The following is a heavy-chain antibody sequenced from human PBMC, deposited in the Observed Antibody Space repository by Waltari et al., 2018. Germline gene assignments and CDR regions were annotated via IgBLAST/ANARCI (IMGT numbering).Heavy chain of an antibody. CDR1: GFTFSCYA. V-gene: IGHV3-23*01. Sequence: EVQLLESGGGLVQPGGSLRLSWAASGFTFSCYAMGWVRQAPGKGLEWVSAISGSGGSTYYADSVKGRFTISRDNSKTTLYLQMNSLRAEDTAVYYCAKDPVRYGSGRRPYYYGMDVWGQGTTVTVSS. CDR3: AKDPVRYGSGRRPYYYGMDV. CDR2: ISGSGGST. D-gene: IGHD3-10*01. J-gene: IGHJ6*02.